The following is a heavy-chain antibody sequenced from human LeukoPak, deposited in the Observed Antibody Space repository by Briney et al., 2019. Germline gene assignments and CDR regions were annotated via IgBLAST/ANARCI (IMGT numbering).Heavy chain of an antibody. CDR3: AATVTRLDYYYGMDV. CDR2: IYPGDSDT. V-gene: IGHV5-51*01. Sequence: GESLKISCKGSGYSFTSYWIGWVRQMPGKGLEWMGIIYPGDSDTRYSPSFQGQVTISADKSISTAYLQWSSLKASDTAMYYCAATVTRLDYYYGMDVWGQGTTVTVSS. CDR1: GYSFTSYW. D-gene: IGHD4-17*01. J-gene: IGHJ6*02.